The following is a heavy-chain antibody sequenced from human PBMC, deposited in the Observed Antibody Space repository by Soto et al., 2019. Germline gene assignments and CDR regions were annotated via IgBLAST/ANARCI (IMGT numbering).Heavy chain of an antibody. J-gene: IGHJ4*02. CDR3: APLITPNRPLIY. CDR2: ISGSGGST. D-gene: IGHD3-16*01. Sequence: GGSLRLSCAASGFTFSSYAMSWVRQAPGKGLEWVSAISGSGGSTYYADSVKGRFTISRDNSKNTLYLQMNSLRAKDTAVYYCAPLITPNRPLIYWGQGTLVTVSS. V-gene: IGHV3-23*01. CDR1: GFTFSSYA.